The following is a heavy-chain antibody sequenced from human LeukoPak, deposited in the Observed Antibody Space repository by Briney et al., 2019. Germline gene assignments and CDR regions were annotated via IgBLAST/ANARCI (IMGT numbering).Heavy chain of an antibody. CDR1: GFTVSSNY. V-gene: IGHV3-66*01. Sequence: GGSLRLSCAASGFTVSSNYMSWVRQAPGKGLEWVSVIYSGGSTYYADSVKGRFTISRDNAKNSLYLQMNSLRAEDTAVYYCASPTRYYYDSSGYFGYWGQGTLVTVSS. CDR3: ASPTRYYYDSSGYFGY. CDR2: IYSGGST. J-gene: IGHJ4*02. D-gene: IGHD3-22*01.